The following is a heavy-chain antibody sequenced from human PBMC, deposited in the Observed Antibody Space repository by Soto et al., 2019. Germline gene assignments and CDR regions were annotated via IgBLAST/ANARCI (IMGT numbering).Heavy chain of an antibody. V-gene: IGHV4-30-4*01. CDR2: IYYSGHT. CDR3: AGSSLYGMDV. CDR1: GGSISSGYYY. J-gene: IGHJ6*02. D-gene: IGHD3-10*01. Sequence: VQLQESGPGLVKPSQSLSLTCSVSGGSISSGYYYWRWIRQPPGKGLEGIGNIYYSGHTYYSPSLKSRLIISIVASKNQFSPKLASVTAADTAVYYCAGSSLYGMDVWGQGTTVSVSS.